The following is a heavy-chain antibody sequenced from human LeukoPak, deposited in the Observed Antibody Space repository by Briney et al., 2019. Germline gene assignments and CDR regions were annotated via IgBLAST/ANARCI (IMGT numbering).Heavy chain of an antibody. J-gene: IGHJ4*02. CDR1: GGSISSGGYY. CDR3: ATKVRGVQTATDY. CDR2: IYHSGST. Sequence: PSETLSLTCTVSGGSISSGGYYWSWIRQPPGKGLEWIGYIYHSGSTYYNPSLKSRVTISVDTSKNQFSLKLSSVTAADTAVYYCATKVRGVQTATDYWGQGTLVTVSS. V-gene: IGHV4-30-2*01. D-gene: IGHD3-10*01.